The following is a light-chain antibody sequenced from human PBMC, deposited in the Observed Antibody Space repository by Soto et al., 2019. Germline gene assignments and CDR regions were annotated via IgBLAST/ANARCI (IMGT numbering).Light chain of an antibody. CDR2: GAS. CDR1: QSVSSSY. V-gene: IGKV3-20*01. J-gene: IGKJ1*01. Sequence: EILVTQSPCTLSLSPGERATLSCRASQSVSSSYLAWYQQKPGQAPRLLIYGASSRATGIPDRFSGSGSGTDFTLTISRLEPEDFAVYYCQQYGSSPSWTFGQGTKV. CDR3: QQYGSSPSWT.